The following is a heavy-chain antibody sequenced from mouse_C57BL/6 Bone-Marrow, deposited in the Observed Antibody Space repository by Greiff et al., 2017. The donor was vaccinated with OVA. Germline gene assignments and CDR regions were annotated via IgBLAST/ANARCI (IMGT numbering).Heavy chain of an antibody. Sequence: VKLMESGPELVRPGASVKISCKAPGYTFTSHWMQWVRQRPGQGLEWIGEIFPGSGSTYYNEKFKGKATLTVDTSSSTAYMQLSSLTSEDSAVYFCALIYYDYDGGWFAYWGQGTLVTVSA. CDR1: GYTFTSHW. CDR3: ALIYYDYDGGWFAY. D-gene: IGHD2-4*01. J-gene: IGHJ3*01. V-gene: IGHV1-56*01. CDR2: IFPGSGST.